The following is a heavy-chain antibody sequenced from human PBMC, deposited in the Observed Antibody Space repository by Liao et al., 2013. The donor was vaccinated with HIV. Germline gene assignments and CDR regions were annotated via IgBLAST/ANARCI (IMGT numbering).Heavy chain of an antibody. V-gene: IGHV4-34*01. CDR1: GGSFSGYY. CDR2: IDHSGNT. J-gene: IGHJ4*02. CDR3: ARRGSHYSPPTN. D-gene: IGHD4-11*01. Sequence: QVQLRQWGAGLLKPPETLSLTCSVFGGSFSGYYWNWIRQTPGKGLEWIGEIDHSGNTDYNPSLKSRVTMSLDTSAYQVSLNLTSVTAADTAVYYCARRGSHYSPPTNWGRGSLVTVSS.